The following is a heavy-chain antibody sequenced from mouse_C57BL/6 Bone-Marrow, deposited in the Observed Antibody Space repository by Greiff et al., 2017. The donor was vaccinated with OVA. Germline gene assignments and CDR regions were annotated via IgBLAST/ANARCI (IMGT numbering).Heavy chain of an antibody. CDR3: AREGPYGSRPYYFDY. V-gene: IGHV1-72*01. CDR1: GYTFTSYW. Sequence: QVQLQQPGAELVKPGASVKLSCKASGYTFTSYWMHWVKQRPGRGLEWIGRIDPNSGGTKYNEKFKSKATLTVDKPSSTAYMQLSSLTSEDSAVYYCAREGPYGSRPYYFDYWGQGTTLTVSS. D-gene: IGHD1-1*01. J-gene: IGHJ2*01. CDR2: IDPNSGGT.